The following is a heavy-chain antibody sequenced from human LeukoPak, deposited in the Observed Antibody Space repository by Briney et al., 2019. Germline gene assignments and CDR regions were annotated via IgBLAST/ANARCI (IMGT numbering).Heavy chain of an antibody. J-gene: IGHJ4*02. CDR1: GFSFNTYE. V-gene: IGHV3-48*03. CDR3: ARLRGYYDTTIYYLTRYLDY. Sequence: PGGSLRLSCAASGFSFNTYEMNWVRQAPGKGLEWLSYISSRGSTTYYADSVKGRLTISRDNARNSLYLQMDSLRAEDTAVYYCARLRGYYDTTIYYLTRYLDYWGQGTLVTVSS. CDR2: ISSRGSTT. D-gene: IGHD3-22*01.